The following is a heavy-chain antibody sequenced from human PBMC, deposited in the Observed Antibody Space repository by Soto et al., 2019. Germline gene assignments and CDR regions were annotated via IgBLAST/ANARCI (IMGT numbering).Heavy chain of an antibody. D-gene: IGHD3-3*01. J-gene: IGHJ4*02. CDR2: IYYSGST. CDR3: ARHLRFLEWLSSFDY. CDR1: GGSISSSSYY. Sequence: SETLSLTCTVSGGSISSSSYYWGWIRQPPGKGLEWIGSIYYSGSTYYNPSLKSRVTISVDTSKNQFSLKLSSVTAADTAVYYCARHLRFLEWLSSFDYWGQGTLATVSS. V-gene: IGHV4-39*01.